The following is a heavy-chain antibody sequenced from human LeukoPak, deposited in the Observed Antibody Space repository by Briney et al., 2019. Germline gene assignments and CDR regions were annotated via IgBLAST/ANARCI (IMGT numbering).Heavy chain of an antibody. J-gene: IGHJ5*02. V-gene: IGHV3-11*01. CDR2: ISHSGQTI. D-gene: IGHD4/OR15-4a*01. Sequence: GGSLRLSCAASGFTFSDYYMSWIRQAPGKGLEWVSYISHSGQTIYYADSVRGRFTISRDNANNSLHLQMNNLRVEDTAVYYCARRGALQEFDPWGQGTLVTVSS. CDR1: GFTFSDYY. CDR3: ARRGALQEFDP.